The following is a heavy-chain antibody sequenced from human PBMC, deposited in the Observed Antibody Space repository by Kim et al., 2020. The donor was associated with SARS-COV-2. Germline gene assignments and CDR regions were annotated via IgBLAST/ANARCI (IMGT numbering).Heavy chain of an antibody. CDR1: GFTFSSYW. D-gene: IGHD3-10*01. CDR3: ARLLSGPMVRGVILGGNWFDP. V-gene: IGHV3-7*01. Sequence: GGSLRLSCAASGFTFSSYWMSWVRQAPGKGLEWVANIKQDGSEKYYVDSVKGRFTISRDNAKNSLYLQMNSLRAEDTAVYYCARLLSGPMVRGVILGGNWFDPWGQGTLVPVSS. CDR2: IKQDGSEK. J-gene: IGHJ5*02.